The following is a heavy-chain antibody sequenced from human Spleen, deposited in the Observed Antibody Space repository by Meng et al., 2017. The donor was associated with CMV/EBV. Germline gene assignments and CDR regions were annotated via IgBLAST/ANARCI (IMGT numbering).Heavy chain of an antibody. D-gene: IGHD2/OR15-2a*01. CDR2: MWYDGSNE. CDR3: AKDLWKEQNPEYYYYGMDV. CDR1: GFNFRTYA. J-gene: IGHJ6*02. V-gene: IGHV3-33*06. Sequence: GGSLRLSCAASGFNFRTYAMHWVRQAPGKGLEWVAVMWYDGSNEYYADSVKGRFIISRDNSKKTLYLQMNSLRAEDTAVYYCAKDLWKEQNPEYYYYGMDVWGQGTTVTVSS.